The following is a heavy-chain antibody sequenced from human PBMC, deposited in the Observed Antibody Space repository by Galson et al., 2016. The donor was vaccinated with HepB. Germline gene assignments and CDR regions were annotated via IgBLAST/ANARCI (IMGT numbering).Heavy chain of an antibody. D-gene: IGHD6-13*01. CDR3: ARGSAAGTWGYGMGV. CDR2: IDSDGHSQ. V-gene: IGHV3-74*01. CDR1: GFIFGNYW. J-gene: IGHJ6*02. Sequence: SLRLSCAASGFIFGNYWMHWVRQAPGKGLVWVSRIDSDGHSQNYADSVKGRFIISRDNPKNTVYLQMNSLRPEETAVYYCARGSAAGTWGYGMGVWGQGTTVIVSS.